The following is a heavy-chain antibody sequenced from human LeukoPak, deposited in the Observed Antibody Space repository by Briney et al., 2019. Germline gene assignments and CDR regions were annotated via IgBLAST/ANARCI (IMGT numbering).Heavy chain of an antibody. J-gene: IGHJ5*02. V-gene: IGHV1-8*02. CDR3: ARGPDYDFWSGYYRMGWFDP. D-gene: IGHD3-3*01. CDR1: GYTFTSYG. Sequence: ASVKVSCKASGYTFTSYGISWVRQATGQGLEWMGWMNPNSGNTGYAQKFQGRVTMTRNTSISTAYMELSSLRSEDTAVYYCARGPDYDFWSGYYRMGWFDPWGQGTLVTVSS. CDR2: MNPNSGNT.